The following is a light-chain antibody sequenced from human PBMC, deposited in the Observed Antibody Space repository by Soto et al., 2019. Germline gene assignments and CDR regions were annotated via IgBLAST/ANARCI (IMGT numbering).Light chain of an antibody. V-gene: IGKV3-20*01. CDR2: VAS. CDR1: QSVSSSY. Sequence: ELVLTQSPGTLPLSPGERATLSCRASQSVSSSYLAWYQQKPGQPPRLLIYVASIRATGIPDTFSGSEPGTDFTLTISRLQPVDVAVYYCQQYGSSPRVTFGGGTKVEIK. CDR3: QQYGSSPRVT. J-gene: IGKJ4*01.